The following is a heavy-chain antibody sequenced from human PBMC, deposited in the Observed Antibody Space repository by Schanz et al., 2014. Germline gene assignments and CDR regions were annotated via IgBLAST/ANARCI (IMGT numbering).Heavy chain of an antibody. Sequence: EVQLLESGGGLVQPGGSLRLSCSASTFTFDHYAMTWVRQAPGKGLEWVAAVSSRSDEIKYADSVRGRFTISRDNSRSTMYLQMNSLRAEDTAVYYCAKGRFGELSAFDIWGQGTMXTVSS. CDR1: TFTFDHYA. D-gene: IGHD3-10*01. CDR2: VSSRSDEI. CDR3: AKGRFGELSAFDI. J-gene: IGHJ3*02. V-gene: IGHV3-23*05.